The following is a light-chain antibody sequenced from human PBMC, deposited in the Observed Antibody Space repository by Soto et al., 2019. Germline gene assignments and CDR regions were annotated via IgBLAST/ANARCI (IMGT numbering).Light chain of an antibody. CDR2: AAS. CDR3: QQLNSYPRGT. Sequence: IQLTQSPSSLSASVGDRVTITCRASQGISSYLAWYQQKPGKAPKLLIYAASTLQSGVPSRFSGSGSGTDFTLPISSLQPEDVASYYCQQLNSYPRGTFGQGTKLEIK. J-gene: IGKJ2*02. V-gene: IGKV1-9*01. CDR1: QGISSY.